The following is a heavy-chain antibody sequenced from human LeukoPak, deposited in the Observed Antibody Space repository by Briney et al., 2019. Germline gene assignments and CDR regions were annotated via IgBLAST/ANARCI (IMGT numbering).Heavy chain of an antibody. Sequence: GGSLRLSCAASGFTFSYYAMNWVRQAPGKGLEWVSSISTRSTYIYYADSLKGRFTISRDNAENSLYLQMNSLRAEDTAVYYCARDLETYYSPYYFDYWGQGTLVTVSS. CDR3: ARDLETYYSPYYFDY. V-gene: IGHV3-21*01. CDR2: ISTRSTYI. CDR1: GFTFSYYA. D-gene: IGHD3-22*01. J-gene: IGHJ4*02.